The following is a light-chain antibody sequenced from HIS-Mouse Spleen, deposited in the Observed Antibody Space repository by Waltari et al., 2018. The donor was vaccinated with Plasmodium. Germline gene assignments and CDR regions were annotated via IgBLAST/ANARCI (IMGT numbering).Light chain of an antibody. CDR1: QSISSY. Sequence: DIQMTQSPSSLSASVGDRVTITCRASQSISSYLTWYQQKPGKAPKPLIYAASSLQSGVPSRFSGSGSGTDFTLTISSLQPEDFATYYCQQSYSTPPFTFGPGTKVDIK. V-gene: IGKV1-39*01. CDR3: QQSYSTPPFT. CDR2: AAS. J-gene: IGKJ3*01.